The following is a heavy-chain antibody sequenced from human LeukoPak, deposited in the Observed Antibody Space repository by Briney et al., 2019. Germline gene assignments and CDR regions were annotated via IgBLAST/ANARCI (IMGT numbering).Heavy chain of an antibody. D-gene: IGHD2-15*01. V-gene: IGHV1-69*02. CDR2: ILPILGIA. CDR3: AVVAATRNYYYYGMDV. CDR1: GGTFSSYT. J-gene: IGHJ6*02. Sequence: ASVKVSCKASGGTFSSYTISWVRQAPGQGLEWMGRILPILGIANYAQKFQGRVTITADTSTRTAYMELSSLRSEDTGVYYCAVVAATRNYYYYGMDVWGQGTTVTVSS.